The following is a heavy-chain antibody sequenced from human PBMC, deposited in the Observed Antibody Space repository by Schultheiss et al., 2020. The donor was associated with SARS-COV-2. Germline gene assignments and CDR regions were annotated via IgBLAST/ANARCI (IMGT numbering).Heavy chain of an antibody. D-gene: IGHD1-26*01. CDR1: GFTFSSYA. CDR3: ARLNKGWELLNAFDI. V-gene: IGHV3-21*01. J-gene: IGHJ3*02. CDR2: ISSSSSYI. Sequence: GGSLRLSCAASGFTFSSYAMHWVRQAPGKGLEWVSSISSSSSYIYYADSVKGRFTISRDNAKNSLYLQMNSLRAEDTAVYYCARLNKGWELLNAFDIWGQGTMVTVSS.